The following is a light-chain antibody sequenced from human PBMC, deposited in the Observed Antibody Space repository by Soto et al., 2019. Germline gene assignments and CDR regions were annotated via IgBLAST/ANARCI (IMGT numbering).Light chain of an antibody. V-gene: IGLV2-14*01. CDR1: SSDVGGYNY. CDR3: SSYTSSSAPHV. Sequence: QSALTQPASVSGSPGQSITISCTGTSSDVGGYNYVSWYQQHPGKAPKLMIYEVSNRPSGVSNRFSGSKSGNTASLTISGLQAEDEADYYCSSYTSSSAPHVFGTGTKLTVL. CDR2: EVS. J-gene: IGLJ1*01.